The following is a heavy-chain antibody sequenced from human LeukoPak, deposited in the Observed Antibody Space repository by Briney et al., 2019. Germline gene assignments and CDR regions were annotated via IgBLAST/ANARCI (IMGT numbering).Heavy chain of an antibody. J-gene: IGHJ3*02. V-gene: IGHV4-39*07. CDR2: IYYSGST. CDR3: AVYDSSALDAFDI. CDR1: GGSISSSNYY. Sequence: SETLSLTCTVSGGSISSSNYYWGWIRQPPGKGLEWIGSIYYSGSTYYNPSLKSRVTISVDTSKNQFSLKLSSVTAADTAVYYCAVYDSSALDAFDIWGQGTMVTVSS. D-gene: IGHD3-22*01.